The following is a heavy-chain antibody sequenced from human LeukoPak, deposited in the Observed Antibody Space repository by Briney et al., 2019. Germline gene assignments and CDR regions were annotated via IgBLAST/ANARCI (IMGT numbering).Heavy chain of an antibody. D-gene: IGHD6-13*01. CDR2: ISSSSSYI. CDR3: ARDIAAAGTLDAFDI. J-gene: IGHJ3*02. CDR1: GFTFSSYS. Sequence: GGSLRLSCAASGFTFSSYSMNWVRQAPGKGLEWVSSISSSSSYIYYADSVKGRFTISRDNAKNSLYLQMNSLRAEDTAVYYCARDIAAAGTLDAFDIWGQGTMVTVSS. V-gene: IGHV3-21*01.